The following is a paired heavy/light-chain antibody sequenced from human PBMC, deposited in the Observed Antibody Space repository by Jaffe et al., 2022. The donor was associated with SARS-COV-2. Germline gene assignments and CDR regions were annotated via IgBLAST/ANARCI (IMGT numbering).Light chain of an antibody. CDR3: VLYLSGGIPT. Sequence: QTVVTQEPSFSVSPGGTVKLTCGLSSGSVSTTHYPSWYQQTPGQAPRTLIHSTNSRSSGVPDRYSGSILGNKAALTITGAQADDESDYYCVLYLSGGIPTFGGGTKLTVL. J-gene: IGLJ2*01. CDR1: SGSVSTTHY. CDR2: STN. V-gene: IGLV8-61*01.
Heavy chain of an antibody. J-gene: IGHJ4*02. D-gene: IGHD2-21*02. Sequence: EVQLLESGGGLVQPGGSLRLSCAASGFTLSNCAMAWVRQAPGKGLEWVSTSTTRGGTYYADSVKGRFTISRDNSKNTLYLQMNGLRAEDTAVYYCTKRVIVTGTTAYFDYWGQGTPVTVSS. CDR1: GFTLSNCA. CDR2: STTRGGT. CDR3: TKRVIVTGTTAYFDY. V-gene: IGHV3-23*01.